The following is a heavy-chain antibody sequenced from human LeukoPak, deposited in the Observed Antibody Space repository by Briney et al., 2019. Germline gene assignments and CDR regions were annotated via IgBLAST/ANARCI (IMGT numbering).Heavy chain of an antibody. J-gene: IGHJ4*02. Sequence: GGSLRLSCAASGFTFSSYWMSWVRQAPGKGLEWVANIKQDGSEKYYVDSVKGRFTISRDNAKNSLYLQMNSLRAEDTAVYYCAKGQGSEIYKYYFDYWGQGALVTVSS. CDR1: GFTFSSYW. D-gene: IGHD3-10*01. V-gene: IGHV3-7*03. CDR2: IKQDGSEK. CDR3: AKGQGSEIYKYYFDY.